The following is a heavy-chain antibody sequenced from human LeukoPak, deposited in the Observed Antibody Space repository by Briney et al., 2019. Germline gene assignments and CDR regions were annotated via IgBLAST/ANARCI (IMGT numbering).Heavy chain of an antibody. V-gene: IGHV4-34*01. D-gene: IGHD5-24*01. J-gene: IGHJ4*02. CDR2: INHSGST. CDR3: ARGQMATMRY. Sequence: PSETLSLTCAVYGGSFSGYYWSWIRQPPGKGPEWIGEINHSGSTNYNPSLKSRVTISVDTSKNQFSLKLSSVTAADTAVYYCARGQMATMRYWGQGTLVTVSS. CDR1: GGSFSGYY.